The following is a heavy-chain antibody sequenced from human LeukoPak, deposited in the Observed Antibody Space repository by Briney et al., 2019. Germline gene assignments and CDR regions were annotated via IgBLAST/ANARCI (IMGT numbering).Heavy chain of an antibody. J-gene: IGHJ4*02. Sequence: SETLSPTCAVSGGSISSSDWWSWVRQPPGKGLEWIGEIYHSGSTNYNPSLKSRVTISVDKSKNQFSLKLSSVTAADTAVYYCARDYHDSSLDYWGQGSLVTVSS. V-gene: IGHV4-4*02. CDR1: GGSISSSDW. D-gene: IGHD3-22*01. CDR3: ARDYHDSSLDY. CDR2: IYHSGST.